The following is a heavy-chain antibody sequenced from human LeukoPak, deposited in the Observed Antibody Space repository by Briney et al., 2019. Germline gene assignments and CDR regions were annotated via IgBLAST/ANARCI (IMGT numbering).Heavy chain of an antibody. Sequence: ASVKVSCKASGYTFTSYGISWVRQAPGQGLEWMGWISAYNGNTNYAQKLQGRVTMTTDTSTSTAHMELRSLRSDDTAVYYCARDPRIAAAALFDYWGQGTLVTVSS. J-gene: IGHJ4*02. D-gene: IGHD6-13*01. CDR2: ISAYNGNT. CDR3: ARDPRIAAAALFDY. CDR1: GYTFTSYG. V-gene: IGHV1-18*01.